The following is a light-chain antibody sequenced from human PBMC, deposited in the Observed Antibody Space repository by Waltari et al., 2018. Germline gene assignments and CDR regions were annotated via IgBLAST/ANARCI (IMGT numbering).Light chain of an antibody. CDR3: QAWDTITGGV. J-gene: IGLJ2*01. Sequence: SYELTQPPSVSVSPGQTASITCPGHKMGDKFACWYQQKPGQSPVLVIYQSTKRPSGVPERVSGSNSGNTATLTISGTQAMDEADYYCQAWDTITGGVFGGGTKLTVL. CDR1: KMGDKF. CDR2: QST. V-gene: IGLV3-1*01.